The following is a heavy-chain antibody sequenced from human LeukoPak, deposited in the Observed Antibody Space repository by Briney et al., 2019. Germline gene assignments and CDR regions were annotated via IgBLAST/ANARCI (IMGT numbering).Heavy chain of an antibody. V-gene: IGHV3-23*01. J-gene: IGHJ4*02. Sequence: GGSLRLSCAVSGFTFRSYAMIWVRQAPGKGLEWVSLISGSGDNTLYADSVKGRFTISRDNSKNTLYLQMNSLRAEDTAVYYCAKERSGWNFDYWGQGTLVTVSS. CDR2: ISGSGDNT. CDR1: GFTFRSYA. D-gene: IGHD6-19*01. CDR3: AKERSGWNFDY.